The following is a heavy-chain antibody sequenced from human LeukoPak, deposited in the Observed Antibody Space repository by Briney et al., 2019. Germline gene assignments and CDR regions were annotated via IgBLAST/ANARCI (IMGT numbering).Heavy chain of an antibody. V-gene: IGHV4-38-2*02. CDR3: ARETTYYYDSSGYYYAAFDI. D-gene: IGHD3-22*01. Sequence: PSETLSLTCTVSGYSINSGYYWVWIRQPPGKGLEWIGSIYRTGSTNYNPSLKSRVTISVDTSKNQFSLKLSSVTAADTAVYYCARETTYYYDSSGYYYAAFDIWGQGTMVTVSS. J-gene: IGHJ3*02. CDR1: GYSINSGYY. CDR2: IYRTGST.